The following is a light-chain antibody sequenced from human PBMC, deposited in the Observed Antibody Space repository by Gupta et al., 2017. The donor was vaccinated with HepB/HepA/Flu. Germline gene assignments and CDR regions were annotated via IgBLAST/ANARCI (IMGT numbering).Light chain of an antibody. J-gene: IGKJ2*03. CDR1: QSIANY. CDR3: QQCDSIPFS. CDR2: AAC. V-gene: IGKV1-39*01. Sequence: DIQLTQSPSSLSASVGDRVTITCRASQSIANYLNWYQHKPGEAPKLLIYAACQVQSGVPSRFSGGGSGTDFTLTISDLQPEDFATYYCQQCDSIPFSFGQGTKVEI.